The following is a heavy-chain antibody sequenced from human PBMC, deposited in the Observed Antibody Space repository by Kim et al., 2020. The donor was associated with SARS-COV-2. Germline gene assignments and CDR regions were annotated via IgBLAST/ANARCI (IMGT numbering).Heavy chain of an antibody. J-gene: IGHJ4*02. D-gene: IGHD3-3*01. CDR2: VAHDGSVQ. CDR1: GFTFSNHG. Sequence: GGSLRLSCAASGFTFSNHGMHWVRQAPGKWLDWVAVVAHDGSVQFYADSAKGRFTISRDNSRNTLYLQMNSLRVDDTAVYYCAKEIGSGLPLEDWGQGTLVTVSS. V-gene: IGHV3-30*18. CDR3: AKEIGSGLPLED.